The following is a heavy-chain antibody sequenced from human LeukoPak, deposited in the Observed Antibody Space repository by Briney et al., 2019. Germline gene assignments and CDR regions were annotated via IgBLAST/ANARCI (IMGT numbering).Heavy chain of an antibody. CDR3: ARVGLGQRGYSGYDWYYFDY. CDR2: IYYSGST. V-gene: IGHV4-59*01. J-gene: IGHJ4*02. CDR1: GGSISSYY. Sequence: SETLSLTCTVSGGSISSYYWSWIRQPPGKGLEWIGYIYYSGSTNYNPSLKSRVTISVDTSKNQFSLKLSSVTAADTAVYYCARVGLGQRGYSGYDWYYFDYWGQGTLVTVSS. D-gene: IGHD5-12*01.